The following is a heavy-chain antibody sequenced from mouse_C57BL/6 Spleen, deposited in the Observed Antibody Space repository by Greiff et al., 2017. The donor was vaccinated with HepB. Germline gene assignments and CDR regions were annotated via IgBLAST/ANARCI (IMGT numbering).Heavy chain of an antibody. V-gene: IGHV1-80*01. D-gene: IGHD3-1*01. CDR3: ARSGAGGYYFDY. J-gene: IGHJ2*01. CDR1: GYAFSSYW. Sequence: QVQLKESGAELVKPGASVKISCKASGYAFSSYWMNWVKQRPGKGLEWIGQIYPGDGDTNSNGKFKGKATLTADKSSSTAYMQLSSLTSEDSAVYFCARSGAGGYYFDYWGQGTTLTVSS. CDR2: IYPGDGDT.